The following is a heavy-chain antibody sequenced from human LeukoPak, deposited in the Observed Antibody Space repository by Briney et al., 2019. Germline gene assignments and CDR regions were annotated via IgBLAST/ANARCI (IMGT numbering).Heavy chain of an antibody. D-gene: IGHD5-12*01. J-gene: IGHJ4*02. CDR1: GFTFSSYG. Sequence: GRSLRLSCAASGFTFSSYGMHWVRQAPGKGLEWVAVISYDGSNKYYADSVKGRFTISRDNSKNTLYLRMNSLRAEDTAVYYCAKDRRDGGYPYYFDYWGQGTLVTVSS. V-gene: IGHV3-30*18. CDR3: AKDRRDGGYPYYFDY. CDR2: ISYDGSNK.